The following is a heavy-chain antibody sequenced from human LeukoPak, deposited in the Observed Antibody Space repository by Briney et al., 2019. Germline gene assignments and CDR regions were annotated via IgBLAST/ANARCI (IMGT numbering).Heavy chain of an antibody. Sequence: ASVKVSCKASGYTFTRYGISWVRQAPGQGLEWMGWISAYNGDTNYAQKVQGRVTMTRDMSTSTVYMELSSLRSEDTAVYYCARSQAPGYSYGQFDYWGQGTLVTVSS. V-gene: IGHV1-18*01. D-gene: IGHD5-18*01. J-gene: IGHJ4*02. CDR3: ARSQAPGYSYGQFDY. CDR2: ISAYNGDT. CDR1: GYTFTRYG.